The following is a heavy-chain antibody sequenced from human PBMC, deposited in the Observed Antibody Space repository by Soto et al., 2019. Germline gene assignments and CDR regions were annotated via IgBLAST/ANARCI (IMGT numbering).Heavy chain of an antibody. CDR3: ARHGERTIRSLNWFDP. CDR1: GGSISSXSXF. V-gene: IGHV4-39*01. J-gene: IGHJ5*02. D-gene: IGHD4-17*01. Sequence: QLQLQESGPGLVKPSETLSLTCSVSGGSISSXSXFWGWIRQPPGKGLEWIGSMYYSGSTYYNPSLXXXXTXXXXXXXXXXSXXXXXXXXXDTAVXYCARHGERTIRSLNWFDPWGQGTLVTVSS. CDR2: MYYSGST.